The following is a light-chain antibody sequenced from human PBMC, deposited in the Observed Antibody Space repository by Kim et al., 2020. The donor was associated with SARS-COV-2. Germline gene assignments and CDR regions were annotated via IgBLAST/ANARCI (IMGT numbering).Light chain of an antibody. CDR3: KSRDSSGDYRV. V-gene: IGLV3-19*01. Sequence: GQTVRITCQGDSLRKYYASWYQQKPGQAPILVIYGRNNRASGIPGRFSGSSSGNTASLTITGAQAEDEADYYCKSRDSSGDYRVFGPGTKVTVL. CDR1: SLRKYY. CDR2: GRN. J-gene: IGLJ1*01.